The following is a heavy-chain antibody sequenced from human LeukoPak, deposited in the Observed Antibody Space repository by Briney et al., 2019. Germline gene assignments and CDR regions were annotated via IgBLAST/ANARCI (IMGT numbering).Heavy chain of an antibody. D-gene: IGHD2-2*01. J-gene: IGHJ4*02. V-gene: IGHV3-21*01. Sequence: GGSLRLSCAASVFTFRIYSMNCVRQPPGKGLEWVSSISSSSSYIYYADSVKGRFTISRDNAKNSLYLQMNSLRAEDTAVYYCATRYCSTTNCYAFDSWGQGTLVTVSS. CDR2: ISSSSSYI. CDR1: VFTFRIYS. CDR3: ATRYCSTTNCYAFDS.